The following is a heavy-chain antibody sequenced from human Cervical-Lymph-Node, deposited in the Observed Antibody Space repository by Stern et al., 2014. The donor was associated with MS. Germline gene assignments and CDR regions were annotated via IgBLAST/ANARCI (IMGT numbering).Heavy chain of an antibody. CDR2: MSFDGRRI. D-gene: IGHD4-11*01. J-gene: IGHJ4*02. CDR1: GFIFSNYG. V-gene: IGHV3-30*18. CDR3: AKDRWGGTVGSFDY. Sequence: QVQLVQSGGGVVQPGRSLRLSCAASGFIFSNYGMHWVRQAPGTGLELVAVMSFDGRRIYYADSVQGRFTIARDNSKNTLYLQMNSLRAEDAAVYYCAKDRWGGTVGSFDYWGQGTLVTVSS.